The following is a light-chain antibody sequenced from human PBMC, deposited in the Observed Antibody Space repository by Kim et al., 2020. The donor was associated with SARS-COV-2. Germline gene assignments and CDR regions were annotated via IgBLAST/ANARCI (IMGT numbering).Light chain of an antibody. CDR1: QGISSY. CDR2: AAS. V-gene: IGKV1-9*01. J-gene: IGKJ4*01. CDR3: QQLSTYPLT. Sequence: IQLTQSPSSLSASVGDRVTITCRASQGISSYLAWYQEEAGKAPKLLIYAASTLQSGVPSRFSGSGSGTDFTLTISSLQPEDFATYFCQQLSTYPLTFGGGTKVYIK.